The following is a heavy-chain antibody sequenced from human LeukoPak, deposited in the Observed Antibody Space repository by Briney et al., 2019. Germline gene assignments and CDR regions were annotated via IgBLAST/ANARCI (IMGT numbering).Heavy chain of an antibody. CDR3: ARVWDTNWFDH. CDR2: ISAYNGNT. V-gene: IGHV1-18*01. J-gene: IGHJ5*02. D-gene: IGHD3-16*01. Sequence: WMGWISAYNGNTNYAQKLQGRVTMTTDTSTSTAYMELRSLRSDDTAVYYCARVWDTNWFDHWGQGTLVTVSS.